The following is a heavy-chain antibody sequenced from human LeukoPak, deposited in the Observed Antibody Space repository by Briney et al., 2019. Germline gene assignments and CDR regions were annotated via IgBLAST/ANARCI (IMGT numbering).Heavy chain of an antibody. Sequence: GASVKVSCKASGYTFTGYYMHWVRQAPGQGLEWMGWINPNSGGTNYAQKFQGRVTMTRDTPISTAYMELSRLRSDDTAVYYCARSPSGSKAAKYWGQGTLVTVSS. D-gene: IGHD6-13*01. CDR1: GYTFTGYY. J-gene: IGHJ4*02. CDR3: ARSPSGSKAAKY. V-gene: IGHV1-2*02. CDR2: INPNSGGT.